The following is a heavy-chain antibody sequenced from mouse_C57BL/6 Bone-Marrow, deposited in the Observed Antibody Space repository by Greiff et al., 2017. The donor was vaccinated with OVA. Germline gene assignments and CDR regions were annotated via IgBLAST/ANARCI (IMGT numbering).Heavy chain of an antibody. CDR2: IYPGDGDT. V-gene: IGHV1-80*01. J-gene: IGHJ3*01. D-gene: IGHD1-1*01. CDR1: GYAFSSYW. Sequence: QVQLQQSGAELVKPGASVKISCKASGYAFSSYWMNWVKQRPGKGLEWIGQIYPGDGDTNYNGKFQGKATLTADKSSSTAYMQLSSLTSEDSAVYFCAHYGSSYSWFAYWGQGALVTVSA. CDR3: AHYGSSYSWFAY.